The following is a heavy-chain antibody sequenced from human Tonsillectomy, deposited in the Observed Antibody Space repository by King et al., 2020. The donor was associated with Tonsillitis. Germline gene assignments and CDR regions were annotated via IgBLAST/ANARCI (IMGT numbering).Heavy chain of an antibody. Sequence: GQLVQSGGGLVQPGGSLRLSCAASGFTFSSNWMSWVRQAPGKGLEWVANIKQDGSEKYYVDSVKGRFTISRDNAKNSLYLQMNSLRAEDTAVYYCARVVGYSYRYYYYYYMDVWGKGTTVTVSS. CDR3: ARVVGYSYRYYYYYYMDV. CDR2: IKQDGSEK. D-gene: IGHD5-18*01. CDR1: GFTFSSNW. J-gene: IGHJ6*03. V-gene: IGHV3-7*03.